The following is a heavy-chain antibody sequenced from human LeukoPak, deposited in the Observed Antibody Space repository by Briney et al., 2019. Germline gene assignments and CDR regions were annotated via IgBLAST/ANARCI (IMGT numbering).Heavy chain of an antibody. CDR2: INPNSGGT. V-gene: IGHV1-2*02. D-gene: IGHD3-10*01. J-gene: IGHJ6*03. CDR3: ASSGSAFYYYYYMDV. Sequence: ASVKVSCKASGYTFTGYYMHWVRQAPGQGLEWMGWINPNSGGTNYAQKFQGRVTMTRDTSISTAYMELSRLRSEDTAVYYCASSGSAFYYYYYMDVWGKGTTVTVSS. CDR1: GYTFTGYY.